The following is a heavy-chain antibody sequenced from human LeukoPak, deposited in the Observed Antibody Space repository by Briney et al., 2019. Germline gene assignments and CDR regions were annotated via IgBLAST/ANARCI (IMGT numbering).Heavy chain of an antibody. CDR2: IHHSGSS. J-gene: IGHJ4*02. D-gene: IGHD5-12*01. CDR3: ASDISGYYYFDS. V-gene: IGHV4-39*07. Sequence: SETLSLTCALSGGSISSSSYYWAWVRQPPGKGLEWIGSIHHSGSSYYNPSLKSRVTISVDTSKNQFSLKLSSVTAADTAVYYCASDISGYYYFDSWGQGALVTVSS. CDR1: GGSISSSSYY.